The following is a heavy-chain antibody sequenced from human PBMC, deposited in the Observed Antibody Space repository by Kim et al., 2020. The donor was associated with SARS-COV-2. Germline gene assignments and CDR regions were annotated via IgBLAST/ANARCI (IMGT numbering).Heavy chain of an antibody. D-gene: IGHD6-13*01. V-gene: IGHV4-61*01. CDR2: IYYSGST. CDR3: ARDVAAAYFDY. Sequence: SETLSLTCTVSGGSVSSGSYYWSWIRQPPGKGLEWIGYIYYSGSTNYNPSLKSRVTISVHTSKNQFSLKLSSVTAADTAVYYCARDVAAAYFDYWGQGTLVTVSS. J-gene: IGHJ4*02. CDR1: GGSVSSGSYY.